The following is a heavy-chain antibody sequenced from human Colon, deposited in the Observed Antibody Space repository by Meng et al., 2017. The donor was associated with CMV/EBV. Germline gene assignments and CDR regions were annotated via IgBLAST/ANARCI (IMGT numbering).Heavy chain of an antibody. D-gene: IGHD3-9*01. CDR3: ARTWYYDILTGPDS. V-gene: IGHV3-30*02. J-gene: IGHJ5*01. CDR1: GFTFSDNG. Sequence: GESLKISCETSGFTFSDNGMHWVRHLPGRGLEWLAFIQYDGRKTYYAESLQGRFVISRDNSKNTLHLQMTSLRVDDTAVYYCARTWYYDILTGPDSWGQGTQVTVSS. CDR2: IQYDGRKT.